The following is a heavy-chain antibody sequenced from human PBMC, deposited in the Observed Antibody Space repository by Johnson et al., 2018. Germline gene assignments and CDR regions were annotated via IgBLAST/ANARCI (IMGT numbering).Heavy chain of an antibody. Sequence: QVQLVESGAEVKKPGASVKVSCKASGYTFTSYYMHWVRQAPGQGLEWMGIINPSGGSTSYAQKFQGRVTMTRDTSTSTVSMELSSLRYEDTAVYYCAGADGDDAFDSGGQGTMVTVSS. CDR3: AGADGDDAFDS. CDR1: GYTFTSYY. D-gene: IGHD3-10*01. V-gene: IGHV1-46*01. J-gene: IGHJ3*02. CDR2: INPSGGST.